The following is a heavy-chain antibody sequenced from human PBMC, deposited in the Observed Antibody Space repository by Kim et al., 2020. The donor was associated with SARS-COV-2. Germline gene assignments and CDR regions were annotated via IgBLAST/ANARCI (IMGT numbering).Heavy chain of an antibody. CDR2: IKSKTDGGTT. Sequence: GGSLRLSCAASGFTFSNAWMSWVRQAPGKGLEWVGRIKSKTDGGTTDYAAPVKGRFTISRDDSKNTLYLQMNSLKTEDTAVYYCTTVFRLSRWNKIFDYWGQGTLVTVSS. V-gene: IGHV3-15*01. J-gene: IGHJ4*02. CDR3: TTVFRLSRWNKIFDY. D-gene: IGHD1-1*01. CDR1: GFTFSNAW.